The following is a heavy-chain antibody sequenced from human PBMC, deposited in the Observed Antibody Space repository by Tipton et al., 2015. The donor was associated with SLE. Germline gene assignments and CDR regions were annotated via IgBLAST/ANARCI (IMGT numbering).Heavy chain of an antibody. D-gene: IGHD1-26*01. CDR3: ARESGSFYVGDVFVI. CDR2: IWYDGSNK. CDR1: GFTFSSYG. V-gene: IGHV3-33*01. Sequence: SLRLSCAASGFTFSSYGMHWVRQAPGKGLEWVAVIWYDGSNKYYADSVKGRFTISRDNSKNTLYLQMNSLRAEDTAAYYCARESGSFYVGDVFVIWGQGTMVAVSS. J-gene: IGHJ3*02.